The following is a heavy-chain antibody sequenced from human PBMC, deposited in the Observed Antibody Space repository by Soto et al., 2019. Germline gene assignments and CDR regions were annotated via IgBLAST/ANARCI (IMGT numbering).Heavy chain of an antibody. D-gene: IGHD3-22*01. CDR1: GGSSSSYY. Sequence: SETLSLTCTASGGSSSSYYWSWIRQPPGKGLEWIGYIYYSGSTNYNPSLKSRVTISVDTSKNQFSLKLSSVTAADTAVYYCARGNGRENYYDSSGYWYYFDYWGQGTLVTVSS. V-gene: IGHV4-59*01. CDR2: IYYSGST. CDR3: ARGNGRENYYDSSGYWYYFDY. J-gene: IGHJ4*02.